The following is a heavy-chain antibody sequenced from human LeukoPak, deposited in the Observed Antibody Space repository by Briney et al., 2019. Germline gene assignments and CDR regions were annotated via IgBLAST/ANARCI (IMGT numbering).Heavy chain of an antibody. Sequence: PGGSLRLSCAASGFTFSSYWMSWVRQAPGKGLEWVANIKQDGSEKYYVDSVKGRFTISRDNAKNSLYLQMNSLRAEDTAVYYCARYLSSSWRLYNTYYMDVWGKGTTVTVSS. CDR2: IKQDGSEK. V-gene: IGHV3-7*01. CDR1: GFTFSSYW. D-gene: IGHD6-13*01. CDR3: ARYLSSSWRLYNTYYMDV. J-gene: IGHJ6*03.